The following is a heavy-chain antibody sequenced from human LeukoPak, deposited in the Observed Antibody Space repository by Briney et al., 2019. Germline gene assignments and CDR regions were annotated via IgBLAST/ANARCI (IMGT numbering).Heavy chain of an antibody. V-gene: IGHV3-23*01. CDR2: ISGSGGST. J-gene: IGHJ4*02. D-gene: IGHD3-10*01. CDR1: GFTFSSYA. Sequence: XGSLXXSCAASGFTFSSYAMSWVRQAPGKGXXWVSAISGSGGSTYYADSVKGRFTISRDNSKNTLYLQMNSLRAEDTAVYYCANRGLYYFDYWGQGTLVTVSS. CDR3: ANRGLYYFDY.